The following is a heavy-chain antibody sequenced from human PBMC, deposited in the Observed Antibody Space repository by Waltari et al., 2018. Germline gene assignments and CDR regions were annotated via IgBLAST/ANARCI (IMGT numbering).Heavy chain of an antibody. Sequence: EVQLVESGGGLFKPGRSLRLSCSASGSAFSRCSMCWVREAPGKGGEWVSSNIRCSSDILHAAAVKGRVTIARDNAKNALYLEMNSLRGEDTGVYYCARDRKWLCDYWRQGTLVT. J-gene: IGHJ4*02. CDR1: GSAFSRCS. D-gene: IGHD6-19*01. CDR3: ARDRKWLCDY. CDR2: NIRCSSDI. V-gene: IGHV3-21*01.